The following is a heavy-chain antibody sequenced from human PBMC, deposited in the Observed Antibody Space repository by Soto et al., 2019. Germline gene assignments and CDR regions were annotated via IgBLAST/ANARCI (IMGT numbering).Heavy chain of an antibody. J-gene: IGHJ6*02. CDR2: ISWDGGST. Sequence: GGSLRLSCAASGFTFDDYTMHWVRQAPGKGLEWVSLISWDGGSTYYADSVKGRFTISRDNSKNSLYLQMNSLRTEDTALCYCAKTHIAVAGPLYVDYYGMDVWGQGTTVTVSS. CDR1: GFTFDDYT. D-gene: IGHD6-19*01. CDR3: AKTHIAVAGPLYVDYYGMDV. V-gene: IGHV3-43*01.